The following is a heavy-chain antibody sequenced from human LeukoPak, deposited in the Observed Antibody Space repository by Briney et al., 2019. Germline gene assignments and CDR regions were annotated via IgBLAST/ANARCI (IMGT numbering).Heavy chain of an antibody. J-gene: IGHJ4*02. Sequence: SETLSLTCTVSGGSISSHYWSWTRQPPGKGLEWIGYIYYSGSTNYNPSLKSRVTISVDTSKNQFSLKLSSVTAADTAVYYCARGDVGALDYWGQGTLVTVSS. CDR2: IYYSGST. CDR1: GGSISSHY. D-gene: IGHD1-26*01. V-gene: IGHV4-59*11. CDR3: ARGDVGALDY.